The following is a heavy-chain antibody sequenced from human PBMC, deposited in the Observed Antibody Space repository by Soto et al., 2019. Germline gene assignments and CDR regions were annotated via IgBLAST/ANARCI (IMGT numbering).Heavy chain of an antibody. D-gene: IGHD6-19*01. CDR1: GYTFTGYY. Sequence: QVQLVQPGAEVKKPGASVKVSCEASGYTFTGYYIHWVRQAPGHGLEWMGRIDPNSGGTNYAQKFQGRVTMTRDTSISTAYMDLSRLRSDATAMYYCASFGIAVPHVPRDWFHPWGQGTLVTVSS. CDR2: IDPNSGGT. V-gene: IGHV1-2*06. J-gene: IGHJ5*02. CDR3: ASFGIAVPHVPRDWFHP.